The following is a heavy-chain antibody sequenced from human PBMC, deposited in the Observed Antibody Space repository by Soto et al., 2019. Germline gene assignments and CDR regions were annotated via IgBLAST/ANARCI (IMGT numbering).Heavy chain of an antibody. J-gene: IGHJ4*02. CDR3: ARGPSGDKVHY. V-gene: IGHV4-30-4*01. CDR2: IFDSGTT. CDR1: GGSITSDYSC. Sequence: PSETLSLTCTVSGGSITSDYSCWSWIRQPPGEGLEWIGHIFDSGTTYTNPSLRSQVAISLDTSKNHFSLTLSSVTAADTAVYYGARGPSGDKVHYWGQGALVTVS. D-gene: IGHD7-27*01.